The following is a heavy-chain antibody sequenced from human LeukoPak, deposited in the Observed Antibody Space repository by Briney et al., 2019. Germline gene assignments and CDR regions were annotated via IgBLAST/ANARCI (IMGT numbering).Heavy chain of an antibody. CDR2: ISYDGSNK. V-gene: IGHV3-30-3*01. D-gene: IGHD3-10*01. J-gene: IGHJ4*02. CDR1: GFTFSSYA. CDR3: VGSGSYYWDFDY. Sequence: PGGSLRLSCAASGFTFSSYAMHWVRQAPGKGLEWVAVISYDGSNKYYADSVKGRFTISRDNSKNTLYLQMNSQRAEDTAVYYCVGSGSYYWDFDYWGQGTLVTVSS.